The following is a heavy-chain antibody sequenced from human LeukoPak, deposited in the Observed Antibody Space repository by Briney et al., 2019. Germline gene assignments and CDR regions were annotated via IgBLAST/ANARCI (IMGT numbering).Heavy chain of an antibody. CDR2: ISSSSSYI. CDR1: GFTFSSYS. Sequence: GGSLRLSCAASGFTFSSYSMNWVRQAPGKGLEWVSSISSSSSYIHYADSVKGRFTISRDNAKNSLYLQMNSLRAEDTAVYYCARDSLARWGASFDYWGQGTLITVSS. D-gene: IGHD3-16*01. V-gene: IGHV3-21*01. J-gene: IGHJ4*02. CDR3: ARDSLARWGASFDY.